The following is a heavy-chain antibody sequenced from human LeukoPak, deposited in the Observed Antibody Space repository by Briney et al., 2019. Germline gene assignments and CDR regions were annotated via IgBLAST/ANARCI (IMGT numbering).Heavy chain of an antibody. CDR1: GASVSNYY. CDR3: ARGFDSKTTYFDY. Sequence: SETLSLTCTVSGASVSNYYWNWLRQPPGKGLEWIGYIYYSGSTKYNPSLKSRVTMSLDTSKKQSSLRLTSVTAADTAVYYCARGFDSKTTYFDYWGQGTLVTVSS. J-gene: IGHJ4*02. CDR2: IYYSGST. V-gene: IGHV4-59*02. D-gene: IGHD5-12*01.